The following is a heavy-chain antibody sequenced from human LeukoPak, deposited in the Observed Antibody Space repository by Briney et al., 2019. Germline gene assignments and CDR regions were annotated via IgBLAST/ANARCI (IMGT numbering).Heavy chain of an antibody. Sequence: GRSLRLSCAASGFTFSSYEMNWVRQAPGKGLEWVSYISSSGSTMYYTDSVKGRFTISRDNAKDSLYLQMNSLRAEDTAVYYCARDPGSGYEEHFDYWGQGTLVTVSS. D-gene: IGHD5-12*01. CDR1: GFTFSSYE. CDR2: ISSSGSTM. J-gene: IGHJ4*02. V-gene: IGHV3-48*03. CDR3: ARDPGSGYEEHFDY.